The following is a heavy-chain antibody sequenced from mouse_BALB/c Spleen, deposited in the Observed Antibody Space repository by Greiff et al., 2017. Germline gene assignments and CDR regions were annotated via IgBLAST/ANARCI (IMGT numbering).Heavy chain of an antibody. J-gene: IGHJ4*01. D-gene: IGHD2-2*01. CDR3: ARSVRRVRGAMDY. Sequence: VKLVESGAELVRPGVSVKISCKGSGYTFTDYAMHWVKQSHAKSLEWIGVISTYYGDASYNQKFKGKATMTVDKSSSTAYMELARLTSEDSAIYYCARSVRRVRGAMDYWGQGTSVTVSS. CDR1: GYTFTDYA. CDR2: ISTYYGDA. V-gene: IGHV1S137*01.